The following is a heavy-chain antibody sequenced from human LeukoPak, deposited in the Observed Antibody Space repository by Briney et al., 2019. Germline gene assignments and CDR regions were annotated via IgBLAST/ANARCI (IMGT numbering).Heavy chain of an antibody. CDR1: GFTFSSYS. D-gene: IGHD6-19*01. CDR3: ASIAVAGPASHDY. Sequence: GGSLRLSCAASGFTFSSYSMNWVRQAPGKGLDWVSSISSSSSYIYYADSVKGRFTISRDNAKNSLYLQMNSLRAEDTAVYYCASIAVAGPASHDYWGQGTLVTVSS. J-gene: IGHJ4*02. CDR2: ISSSSSYI. V-gene: IGHV3-21*01.